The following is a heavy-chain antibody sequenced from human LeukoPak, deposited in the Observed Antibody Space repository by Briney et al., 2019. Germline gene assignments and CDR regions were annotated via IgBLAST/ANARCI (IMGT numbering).Heavy chain of an antibody. CDR3: ARDRTYYYDSSWSGPPPRSPEKDAFDI. CDR2: ISSSSSYI. J-gene: IGHJ3*02. CDR1: GFTFSSYS. Sequence: GGSLRLSCAASGFTFSSYSMNWVRQAPGKGLEWVSSISSSSSYIYYADSVKGRFTTSRDNAKNSLYLQMNSLRAEDTAVYYCARDRTYYYDSSWSGPPPRSPEKDAFDIWGQGTMVTVSS. D-gene: IGHD3-22*01. V-gene: IGHV3-21*01.